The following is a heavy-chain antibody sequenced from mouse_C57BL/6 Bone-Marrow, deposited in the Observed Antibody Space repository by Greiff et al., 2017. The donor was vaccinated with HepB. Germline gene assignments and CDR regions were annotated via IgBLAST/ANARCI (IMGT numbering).Heavy chain of an antibody. CDR1: GFTFSDYG. J-gene: IGHJ4*01. Sequence: EVQLQQSGGGLVKPGGSLKLSCAASGFTFSDYGMHWVRQAPEKGLEWVAYISSGSSTIYHADTVKGRFTISRDNAKNTLFLQMTSLRSEDTAMYYCAKGDAMDYWGQGTSVTVSS. CDR2: ISSGSSTI. V-gene: IGHV5-17*01. CDR3: AKGDAMDY.